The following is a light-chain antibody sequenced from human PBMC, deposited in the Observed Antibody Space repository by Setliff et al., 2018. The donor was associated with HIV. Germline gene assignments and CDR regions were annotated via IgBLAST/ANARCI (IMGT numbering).Light chain of an antibody. CDR1: SSDAGAYNY. J-gene: IGLJ1*01. V-gene: IGLV2-11*01. CDR3: CSYAGTYTYI. CDR2: DVS. Sequence: QSVLTQPRSVSGSPGQSVTLSCTGSSSDAGAYNYVSWYQQYPGKAPKLIIYDVSKRPSGVPDRFSGSKSGDTASLTISGLQSEDEADYYCCSYAGTYTYIFGSGTKVTVL.